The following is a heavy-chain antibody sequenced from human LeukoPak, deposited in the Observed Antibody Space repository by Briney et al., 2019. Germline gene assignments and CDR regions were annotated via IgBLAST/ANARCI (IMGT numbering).Heavy chain of an antibody. D-gene: IGHD1-26*01. CDR2: ISSSSTYI. V-gene: IGHV3-21*01. CDR1: GLTFSSFS. CDR3: ARRRGSYCLDY. Sequence: GGSLRLSCAASGLTFSSFSMNWVRQAPGKGLEWVSYISSSSTYIYYADSVKGRFTISRDNAKNSLYLHMNSLKAEDTAVYYCARRRGSYCLDYWGREPWSPSPQ. J-gene: IGHJ4*02.